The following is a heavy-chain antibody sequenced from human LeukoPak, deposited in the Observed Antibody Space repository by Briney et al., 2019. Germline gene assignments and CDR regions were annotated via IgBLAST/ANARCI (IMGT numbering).Heavy chain of an antibody. CDR2: IIPILGIA. CDR3: ARTLGVANPFDY. CDR1: GGTSSSYA. D-gene: IGHD3-3*01. Sequence: ASVKVSCKASGGTSSSYAISWVRQAPGQGLEWMGRIIPILGIANYAQKFQGRVTITADESTSTAYMELSSLRSGDTAVYYCARTLGVANPFDYWGQGTLVTVSS. V-gene: IGHV1-69*04. J-gene: IGHJ4*02.